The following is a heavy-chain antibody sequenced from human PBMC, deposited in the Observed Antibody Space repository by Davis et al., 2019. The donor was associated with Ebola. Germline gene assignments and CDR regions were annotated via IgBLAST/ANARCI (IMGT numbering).Heavy chain of an antibody. D-gene: IGHD5-12*01. V-gene: IGHV4-61*01. Sequence: GSLRLTCTVSGGSVSSGYYYWSWVRQPPGKGLEWIGYIYYSGSTNYNPSLKTRVTISVDTSKNQFSLKLSSVTAADTAVYYCARQRGEYNWFDPWGQGTLVTVSS. CDR1: GGSVSSGYYY. CDR2: IYYSGST. J-gene: IGHJ5*02. CDR3: ARQRGEYNWFDP.